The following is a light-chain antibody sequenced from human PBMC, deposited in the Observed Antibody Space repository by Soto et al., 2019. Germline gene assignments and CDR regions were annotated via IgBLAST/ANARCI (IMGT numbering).Light chain of an antibody. V-gene: IGLV1-40*01. J-gene: IGLJ3*02. CDR1: SSNIGAGYD. CDR3: QSFDSSLSGWV. CDR2: SNN. Sequence: QSVLTQPPSVSGAPGQRVTISCTGSSSNIGAGYDVHWYQQLPGTAPKLLIYSNNNRPSGVPDRFSGSKSGTSASLAITGLQAEDEAGYYCQSFDSSLSGWVFGGGTKVTVL.